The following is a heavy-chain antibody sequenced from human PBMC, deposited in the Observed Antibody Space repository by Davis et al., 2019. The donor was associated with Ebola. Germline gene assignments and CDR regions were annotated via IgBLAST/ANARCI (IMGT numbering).Heavy chain of an antibody. D-gene: IGHD6-6*01. Sequence: SVKVSCKASGGTFSSYAISWVRQAPGQGLEWMGGIIPIFGTANYAQKFQGRVTITADESTSTAYMDLSSLRSDDTAVYYCARTKSHRWGSTSSWFDPWGQGTLVTVSS. J-gene: IGHJ5*02. V-gene: IGHV1-69*13. CDR2: IIPIFGTA. CDR1: GGTFSSYA. CDR3: ARTKSHRWGSTSSWFDP.